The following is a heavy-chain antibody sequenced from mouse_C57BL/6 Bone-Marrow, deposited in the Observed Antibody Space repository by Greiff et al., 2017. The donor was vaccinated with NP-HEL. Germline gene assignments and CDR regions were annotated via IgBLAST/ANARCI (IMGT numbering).Heavy chain of an antibody. D-gene: IGHD1-1*01. V-gene: IGHV2-5*01. CDR3: AKPPYYYGKTLYAMDY. Sequence: QVQLQQSGPGLVQPSQSLSITCTVSGFSLTSYGVHWVRQSPGKGLEWLGVIWRGGSTDYNAAFMSRLSITKDNSKSQVFFKMNSRQADDTAIYYCAKPPYYYGKTLYAMDYWGQGTSVTVSS. CDR2: IWRGGST. CDR1: GFSLTSYG. J-gene: IGHJ4*01.